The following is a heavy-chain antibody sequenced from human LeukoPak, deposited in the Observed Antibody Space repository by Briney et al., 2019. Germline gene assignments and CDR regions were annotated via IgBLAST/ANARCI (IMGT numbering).Heavy chain of an antibody. Sequence: GGSLRLSCAASGFTFRNYGMHWVRQAPGKGLEWVAVISYDGSNKYYGDSVKGRFTISRDNSKNTLSLQMNSLRAEDTAVYYCAKDKWELPRNYFDYWGQGTLVTVSS. V-gene: IGHV3-30*18. CDR2: ISYDGSNK. CDR1: GFTFRNYG. CDR3: AKDKWELPRNYFDY. D-gene: IGHD1-26*01. J-gene: IGHJ4*02.